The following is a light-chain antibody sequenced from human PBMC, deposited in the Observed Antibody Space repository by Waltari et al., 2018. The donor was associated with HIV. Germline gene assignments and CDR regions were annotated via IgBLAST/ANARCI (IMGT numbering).Light chain of an antibody. CDR3: QQYNNWPPRDT. CDR1: QSVSSN. J-gene: IGKJ2*01. Sequence: EILMPQSPATLSVSPGERATLSCRASQSVSSNLAWYQQKPGQAPRLLVYDASTRATAIPARFSGSGSGTEFTLTISSLQSEDFAVYYCQQYNNWPPRDTFGQGTKLEIK. CDR2: DAS. V-gene: IGKV3-15*01.